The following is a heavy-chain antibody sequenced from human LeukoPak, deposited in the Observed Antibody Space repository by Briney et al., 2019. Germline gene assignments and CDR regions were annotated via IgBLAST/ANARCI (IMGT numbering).Heavy chain of an antibody. V-gene: IGHV4-39*01. Sequence: SETLYLTCTVSGGSISTSYYYWGWIRQPPGKGLEWIGNIHNCESTYYNPSLKSRVTISVDTSKNQFSLKLSSVTAADTAVYYCARQVTFGYAYAYYIDYWGQGSLVTVSS. CDR1: GGSISTSYYY. CDR2: IHNCEST. J-gene: IGHJ4*02. CDR3: ARQVTFGYAYAYYIDY. D-gene: IGHD3-16*01.